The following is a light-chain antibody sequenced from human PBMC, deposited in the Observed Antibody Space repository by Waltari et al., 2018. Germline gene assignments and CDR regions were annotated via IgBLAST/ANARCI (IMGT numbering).Light chain of an antibody. Sequence: RATLSGRAGQSVSRSLAWYQQKHGQAPRLLIYDASTRATGIPDRFSGSGSGTDFSLTISRLEPEEFAVYYCQKYVSLPATFGQGTKVEIK. CDR2: DAS. CDR3: QKYVSLPAT. CDR1: QSVSRS. V-gene: IGKV3-20*01. J-gene: IGKJ1*01.